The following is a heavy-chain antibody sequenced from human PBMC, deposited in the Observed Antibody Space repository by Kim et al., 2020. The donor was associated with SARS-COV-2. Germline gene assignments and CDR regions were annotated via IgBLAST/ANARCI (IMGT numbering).Heavy chain of an antibody. CDR2: GIA. CDR3: LIELNAFDI. Sequence: GIANYAQKFQGRVTITADKSTSTAYMELSSLRSEDTAVYYCLIELNAFDIWGQGTMVTVSS. J-gene: IGHJ3*02. D-gene: IGHD1-26*01. V-gene: IGHV1-69*02.